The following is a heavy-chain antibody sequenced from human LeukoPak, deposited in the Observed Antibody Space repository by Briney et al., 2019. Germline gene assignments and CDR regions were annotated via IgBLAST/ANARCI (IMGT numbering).Heavy chain of an antibody. D-gene: IGHD2-15*01. V-gene: IGHV3-23*01. CDR3: AKDLRRYCSGGSCYGTDY. Sequence: GGSLRLSCTASGFSFSSYSMSWVRQPPGKGLEWISAINDDVTYYRDSVKGRFTVSRDNSRNTLYLQLNSLRAEDTAVYYCAKDLRRYCSGGSCYGTDYWGQGTLVTVSS. CDR1: GFSFSSYS. CDR2: INDDVT. J-gene: IGHJ4*02.